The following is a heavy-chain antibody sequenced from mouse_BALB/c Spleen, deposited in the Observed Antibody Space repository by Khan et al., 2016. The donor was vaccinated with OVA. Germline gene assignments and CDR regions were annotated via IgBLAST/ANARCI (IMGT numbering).Heavy chain of an antibody. CDR1: GYTFTRYI. CDR3: ARPGNRYERVFDY. D-gene: IGHD2-14*01. Sequence: VRLQQSGPELVKPGASVKVSCKASGYTFTRYIMHWVKQKPGQGLEWIGYINPYNDGTKYNEKFKGKATLTSDKSSSTAYMELSSLNSEDSAVYYCARPGNRYERVFDYWGRGTTLTVSS. J-gene: IGHJ2*01. V-gene: IGHV1S136*01. CDR2: INPYNDGT.